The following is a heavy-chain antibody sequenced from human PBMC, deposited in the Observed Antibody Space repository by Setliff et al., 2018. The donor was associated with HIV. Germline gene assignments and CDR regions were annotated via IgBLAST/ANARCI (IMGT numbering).Heavy chain of an antibody. D-gene: IGHD3-22*01. J-gene: IGHJ5*02. CDR1: GGSLSDYS. CDR3: ARGQQIVNWFDP. Sequence: SETLSFTCAVYGGSLSDYSWSWIRQPPGKGLEWIGEMNHSGSTNYNPSLKSRVTISVDASKNQFSLKLSSVTAADTAVYYCARGQQIVNWFDPWGQGTLVTVSS. V-gene: IGHV4-34*01. CDR2: MNHSGST.